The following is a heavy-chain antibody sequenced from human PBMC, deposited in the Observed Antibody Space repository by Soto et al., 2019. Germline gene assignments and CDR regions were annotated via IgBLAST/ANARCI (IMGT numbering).Heavy chain of an antibody. D-gene: IGHD6-6*01. CDR3: ARAMGVYSSSSKDY. CDR2: ISSSGGNT. J-gene: IGHJ4*02. V-gene: IGHV3-23*01. Sequence: ESGGGLVQPGGSLRLSCAASGFTFSTHAMSWVRQAPGKGLECVSVISSSGGNTYYADSVKGRFSISRDISKNTLYLQMNSLRAEDTALYYCARAMGVYSSSSKDYWGQGTLVTVSS. CDR1: GFTFSTHA.